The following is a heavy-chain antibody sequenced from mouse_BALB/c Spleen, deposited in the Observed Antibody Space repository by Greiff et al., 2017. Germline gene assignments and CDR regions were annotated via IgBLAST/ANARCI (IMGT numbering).Heavy chain of an antibody. CDR3: ATSDYRYDESDY. J-gene: IGHJ2*01. CDR2: ILPGSGST. V-gene: IGHV1-9*01. Sequence: QVQLQQSGAELMKPGASVKISCTATGYTFSSYWISWVKQRPGHGLEWIGEILPGSGSTNYNEKFKGKATCTADTSSNTAYMQLSSLTSEDSAVYDCATSDYRYDESDYWGQGTTLTVSS. D-gene: IGHD2-14*01. CDR1: GYTFSSYW.